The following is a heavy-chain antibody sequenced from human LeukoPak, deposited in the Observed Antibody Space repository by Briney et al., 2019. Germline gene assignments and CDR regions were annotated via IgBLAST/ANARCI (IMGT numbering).Heavy chain of an antibody. D-gene: IGHD1-20*01. CDR3: ARVLVYNWFDP. V-gene: IGHV4-59*12. J-gene: IGHJ5*02. CDR2: IYHSGST. CDR1: GGSISSFY. Sequence: SETLSLTCTVSGGSISSFYWSWIRQPPGKGLEWIGYIYHSGSTYYNPSLKSRVTIPVDRSKNQFSLKLSSVTAADTAVYYCARVLVYNWFDPWGQGTLVTVSS.